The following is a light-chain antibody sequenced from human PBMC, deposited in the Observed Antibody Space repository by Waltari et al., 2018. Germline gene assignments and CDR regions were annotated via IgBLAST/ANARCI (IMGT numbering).Light chain of an antibody. V-gene: IGKV3-20*01. CDR1: QSIPKY. J-gene: IGKJ1*01. CDR2: HAS. Sequence: EIGLTPSPGTLSLSPGERPTLSCRASQSIPKYLAWNKQNPAKAPRRPIYHASCRAAGIPDRFSGSGSATDFSLTISSLEPEDFAVYYCQHYERCPVTFGQGTKVEIK. CDR3: QHYERCPVT.